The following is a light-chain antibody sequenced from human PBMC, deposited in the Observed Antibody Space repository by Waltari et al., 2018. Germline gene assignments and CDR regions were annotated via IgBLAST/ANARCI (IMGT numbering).Light chain of an antibody. V-gene: IGLV2-23*02. Sequence: QSALTQPASVSGSPGQSITISCTGTSSDVGSYNLVSWYQQHPGKAPKLMIYEVSKRPSGVSKRFSASKSGNTACLTISGPQAEDEADYYCCSYAGSSTFVFGRGTKLAVL. CDR2: EVS. CDR1: SSDVGSYNL. J-gene: IGLJ2*01. CDR3: CSYAGSSTFV.